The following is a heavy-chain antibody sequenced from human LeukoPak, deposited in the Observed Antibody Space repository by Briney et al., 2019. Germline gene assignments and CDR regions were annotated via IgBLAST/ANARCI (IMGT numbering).Heavy chain of an antibody. CDR3: ARGPYYYCYMDV. Sequence: SQTLSLTCTVSGGSISSYYWSWIRQPAGKGLEWIGRIYTSGSTNYNPSLKSRVTMSVDTSKNQFSLKLSSVTAADTAVYYCARGPYYYCYMDVWDRGTTVTVSS. V-gene: IGHV4-4*07. J-gene: IGHJ6*03. CDR2: IYTSGST. CDR1: GGSISSYY.